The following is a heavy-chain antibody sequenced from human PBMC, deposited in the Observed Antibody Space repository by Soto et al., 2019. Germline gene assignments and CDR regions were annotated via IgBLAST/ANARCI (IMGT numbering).Heavy chain of an antibody. Sequence: GGSLRLSCAASGFTFSSYGMHWVRQAPGKGLEWVAVIWYDGSNKYYADSVKGRFTISRDNSKNTLYLQMNSLRAEDTAVYYCARVFGESLTKYGMDVWGQGTTVTVSS. CDR1: GFTFSSYG. J-gene: IGHJ6*02. CDR3: ARVFGESLTKYGMDV. V-gene: IGHV3-33*01. D-gene: IGHD3-10*02. CDR2: IWYDGSNK.